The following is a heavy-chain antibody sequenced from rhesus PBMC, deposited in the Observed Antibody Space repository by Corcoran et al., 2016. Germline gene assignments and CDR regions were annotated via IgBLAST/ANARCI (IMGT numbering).Heavy chain of an antibody. J-gene: IGHJ4*01. D-gene: IGHD6-13*01. Sequence: EVQLVESGGGLVQPGGSLRLSCAASGFTFSDHYMDWARQAPGKGLEGVSSISSGIGSTTFYPDSVKGRFTISRDNAKNIVYLQMNSLGAEDTAVYYCARHPRRAYNSFSFDYWGQGVLVTVSS. V-gene: IGHV3-110*02. CDR3: ARHPRRAYNSFSFDY. CDR1: GFTFSDHY. CDR2: ISSGIGSTT.